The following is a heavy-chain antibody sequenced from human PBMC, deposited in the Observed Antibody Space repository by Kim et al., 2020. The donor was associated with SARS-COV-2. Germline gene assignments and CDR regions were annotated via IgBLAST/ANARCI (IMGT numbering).Heavy chain of an antibody. D-gene: IGHD2-15*01. J-gene: IGHJ3*02. Sequence: SVKVSCKASGGTFSSYAISWVRQAPGQGLEWMGGIIPIFGTANYAQKFQGRVTITADESTSTAYMELSSLRSEDTAVYYCARDRGSGVVNRGGAFDIWGQGTMVTVSS. CDR2: IIPIFGTA. CDR3: ARDRGSGVVNRGGAFDI. V-gene: IGHV1-69*13. CDR1: GGTFSSYA.